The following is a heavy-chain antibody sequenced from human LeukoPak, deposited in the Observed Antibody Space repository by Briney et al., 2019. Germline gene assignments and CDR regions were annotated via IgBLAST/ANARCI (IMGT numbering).Heavy chain of an antibody. CDR3: ARDEYYDSSSYYPIYYFDY. D-gene: IGHD3-22*01. CDR1: GYTFTSYG. V-gene: IGHV1-18*01. Sequence: ASVKVSCKASGYTFTSYGISWVRQAPGQGLEWLGWIRAYNGNTNYAQKLQGRVTMTTDTSTSTAYMELRSLRSDDTAVYYCARDEYYDSSSYYPIYYFDYWGQGTLVTVPS. CDR2: IRAYNGNT. J-gene: IGHJ4*02.